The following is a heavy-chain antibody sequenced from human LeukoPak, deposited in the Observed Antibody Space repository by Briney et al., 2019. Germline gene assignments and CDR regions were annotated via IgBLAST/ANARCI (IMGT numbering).Heavy chain of an antibody. CDR2: INTNTGTP. D-gene: IGHD6-19*01. J-gene: IGHJ4*02. V-gene: IGHV7-4-1*02. CDR1: GYTFTGYA. Sequence: ASVKVSCKASGYTFTGYAMNWVRQAPGQGLEWMGWINTNTGTPTYAQGFTGRFVFSLDTSVSTAYLQISSLKAEDTAVYYCARVDSSGWYYFDYWGQGTLVTVSS. CDR3: ARVDSSGWYYFDY.